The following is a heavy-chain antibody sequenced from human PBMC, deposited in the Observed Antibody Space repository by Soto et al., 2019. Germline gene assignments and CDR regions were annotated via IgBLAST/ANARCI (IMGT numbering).Heavy chain of an antibody. V-gene: IGHV3-7*05. CDR3: ASSIAAAGTGYYYGMDV. Sequence: GSLRLSCAASGFTFSSYWMSWVRQAPGKGLEWVANIKQDGSEKYYVDSVKGRFTISRDNAKNSLYLQMNSLRAEDTAVYYCASSIAAAGTGYYYGMDVWGQGTTVTVSS. CDR2: IKQDGSEK. J-gene: IGHJ6*02. CDR1: GFTFSSYW. D-gene: IGHD6-13*01.